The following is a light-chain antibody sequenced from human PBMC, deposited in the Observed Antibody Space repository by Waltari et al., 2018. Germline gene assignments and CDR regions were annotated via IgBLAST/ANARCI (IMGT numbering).Light chain of an antibody. V-gene: IGKV1-39*01. CDR3: QQSYTTPCT. CDR2: AAS. J-gene: IGKJ1*01. CDR1: QTISIH. Sequence: DIQVTRSPSSLSASVGDRVTITCRASQTISIHLNWYQQKPGKAPKVRIYAASNVQGGVPSMFSGSLSGTDVTLTISSLQPEDFSTYYCQQSYTTPCTFGQGTKVEIK.